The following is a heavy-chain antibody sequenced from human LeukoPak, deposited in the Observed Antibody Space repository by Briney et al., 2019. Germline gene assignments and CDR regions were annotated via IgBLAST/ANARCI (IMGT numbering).Heavy chain of an antibody. Sequence: GGSLRLSCAASGFTFSSYWMHWVRQAPGKGLVWVSRINSDGSSTSYADSVKGRFTISRDNAKNTLYLQMNSLRAEDTAVYYCAKVDYKVGANVGDAFDIWGQGTMVTVSS. CDR1: GFTFSSYW. D-gene: IGHD1-26*01. V-gene: IGHV3-74*01. J-gene: IGHJ3*02. CDR2: INSDGSST. CDR3: AKVDYKVGANVGDAFDI.